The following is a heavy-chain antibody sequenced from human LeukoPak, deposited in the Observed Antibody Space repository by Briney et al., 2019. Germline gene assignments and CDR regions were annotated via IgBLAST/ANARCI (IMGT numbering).Heavy chain of an antibody. Sequence: SETLSLTCTVSGYSISSGYYWGWIRQPPGKGLEWIGSIYHSGSTYYNPSLKSRVTISVDTSKNQFSLKLSSVTAADTAVYYCARVWFPGIAADTTGYNWFDPWGQGTLVTVSS. CDR2: IYHSGST. D-gene: IGHD6-13*01. J-gene: IGHJ5*02. CDR3: ARVWFPGIAADTTGYNWFDP. V-gene: IGHV4-38-2*02. CDR1: GYSISSGYY.